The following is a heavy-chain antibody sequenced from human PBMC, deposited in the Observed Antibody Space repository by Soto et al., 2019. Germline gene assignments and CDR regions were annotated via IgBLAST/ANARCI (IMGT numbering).Heavy chain of an antibody. CDR1: GFTFTSSA. Sequence: ASVKVSCKASGFTFTSSAVQWVRQARGQRLEWIGWIVVGSGNTNYAQKFQERVTITRDMSTSTAYMELSSLRSEDTAVYYCAADGAGTTGAYYYYYGMDVWGQGTTVTVSS. V-gene: IGHV1-58*01. J-gene: IGHJ6*02. CDR2: IVVGSGNT. CDR3: AADGAGTTGAYYYYYGMDV. D-gene: IGHD1-7*01.